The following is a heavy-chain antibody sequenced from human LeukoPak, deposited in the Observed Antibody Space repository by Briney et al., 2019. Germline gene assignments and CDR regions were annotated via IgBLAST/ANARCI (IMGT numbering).Heavy chain of an antibody. V-gene: IGHV1-46*01. J-gene: IGHJ4*02. D-gene: IGHD5-18*01. CDR2: INPSGGST. CDR1: GYTFTCYY. CDR3: ARDGDTAMAAMYYFDY. Sequence: ASVKVSCKASGYTFTCYYMHWVRQAPGQGLEWMGIINPSGGSTSYAQKFQGRVTMTRDTSTSTVYMELSSLRSEDTAVYYCARDGDTAMAAMYYFDYWGQGTLVTVSS.